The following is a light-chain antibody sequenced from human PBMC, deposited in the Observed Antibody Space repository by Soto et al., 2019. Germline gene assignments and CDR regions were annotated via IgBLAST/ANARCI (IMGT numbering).Light chain of an antibody. CDR3: QQRSNTIT. CDR1: QSVSRD. CDR2: DAS. Sequence: EIVVTHSPATLSLSPGGRATLSCMASQSVSRDLGLYQQRPAPAPRLLMYDASNRATGIPARFSGSGSGTDFTLTISSLESEDFAVYYCQQRSNTITVGQGTRLEIQ. J-gene: IGKJ5*01. V-gene: IGKV3-11*01.